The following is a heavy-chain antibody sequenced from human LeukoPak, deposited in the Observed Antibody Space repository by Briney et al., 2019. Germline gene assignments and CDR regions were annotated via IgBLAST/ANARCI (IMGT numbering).Heavy chain of an antibody. V-gene: IGHV4-59*01. J-gene: IGHJ4*02. Sequence: SETLSLACTVSRGSISSYYWSWIRQPPGQGLEWIGYIYYSGSTDYNPSLKSRVNISVDTSKNQFSLKLSSVTAADTAVYFCARVRVSSGSHPWYFDYWGQGTLVTVSS. CDR2: IYYSGST. CDR3: ARVRVSSGSHPWYFDY. CDR1: RGSISSYY. D-gene: IGHD3-22*01.